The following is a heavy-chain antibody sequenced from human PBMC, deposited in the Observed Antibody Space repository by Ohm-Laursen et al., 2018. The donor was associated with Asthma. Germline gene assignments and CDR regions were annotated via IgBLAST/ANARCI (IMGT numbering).Heavy chain of an antibody. CDR2: IWYDGSNK. J-gene: IGHJ4*02. Sequence: SLRLSCAASGFTFRSYAMHWVRQAPGKGLEWVAVIWYDGSNKYYADSVKGRFTISRDNSKNTLYLQMNSLRAEDTAVYYCARDLADDYVWGSYRYTGVFDYWGQGTLVTVSS. D-gene: IGHD3-16*02. CDR3: ARDLADDYVWGSYRYTGVFDY. CDR1: GFTFRSYA. V-gene: IGHV3-33*08.